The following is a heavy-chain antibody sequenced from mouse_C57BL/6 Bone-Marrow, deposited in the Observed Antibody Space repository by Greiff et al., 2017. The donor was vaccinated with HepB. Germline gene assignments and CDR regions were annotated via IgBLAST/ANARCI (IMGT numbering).Heavy chain of an antibody. V-gene: IGHV1-81*01. D-gene: IGHD2-4*01. CDR2: IYPRSGNT. Sequence: QVHVKQSGAELARPGASVKLSCKASGYTFTSYGISWVKQRTGQGLEWIGEIYPRSGNTYYNEKFKGKATLTADKSSSTAYMELRSLTSEDSAVYFFARWEIYYDYDLDYWGQGTTLTVSS. CDR3: ARWEIYYDYDLDY. CDR1: GYTFTSYG. J-gene: IGHJ2*01.